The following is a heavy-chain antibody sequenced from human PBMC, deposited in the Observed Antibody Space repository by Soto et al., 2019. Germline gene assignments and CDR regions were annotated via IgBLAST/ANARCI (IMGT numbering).Heavy chain of an antibody. CDR1: GGSISSGGYY. D-gene: IGHD5-12*01. CDR3: AREDREPSGYDSYYYYYMDV. V-gene: IGHV4-31*03. CDR2: IYYSGST. Sequence: QVQLQESGPGLVKPSQTLSLTCTVSGGSISSGGYYWSWIRQHPGKGLEWIGYIYYSGSTHYNPSLKSRVTISVDTSKNQCSLKLSPVAAADTAVYYCAREDREPSGYDSYYYYYMDVWGKGTTVTVSS. J-gene: IGHJ6*03.